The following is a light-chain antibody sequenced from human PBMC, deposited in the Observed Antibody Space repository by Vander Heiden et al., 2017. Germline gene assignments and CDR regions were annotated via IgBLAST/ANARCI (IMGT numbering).Light chain of an antibody. Sequence: DIQMTQSPSSLSASVGDRVTITCRASQSISSYLNWYQQKPGKAPKLLIYAASSLLSGVPSTFTRRAPRTDFTLTIMMLLLEDLTTYYSRESDTTPPTFGGGTKVXIK. V-gene: IGKV1-39*01. J-gene: IGKJ4*01. CDR2: AAS. CDR1: QSISSY. CDR3: RESDTTPPT.